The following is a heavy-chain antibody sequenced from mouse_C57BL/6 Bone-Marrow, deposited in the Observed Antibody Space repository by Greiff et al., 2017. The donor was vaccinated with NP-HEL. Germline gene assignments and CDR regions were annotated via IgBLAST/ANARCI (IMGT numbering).Heavy chain of an antibody. CDR3: AREGRGLRRVYWYFDV. D-gene: IGHD2-2*01. CDR1: GYTFTSYW. CDR2: INPSNGGT. Sequence: VQLQQPGTELVKPGTSVKLSCKSSGYTFTSYWMHWVKQRPGQGLEWIGNINPSNGGTNYNEKFKSKATLTVDKSSSTAYMQLSSLTSDDSAVYYCAREGRGLRRVYWYFDVWDTGTTVTVSS. V-gene: IGHV1-53*01. J-gene: IGHJ1*03.